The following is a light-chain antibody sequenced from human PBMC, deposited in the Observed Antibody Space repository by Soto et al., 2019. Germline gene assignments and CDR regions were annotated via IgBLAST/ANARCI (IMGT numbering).Light chain of an antibody. CDR1: QSISSW. CDR3: QQYYTYNT. CDR2: DAF. J-gene: IGKJ5*01. Sequence: DIQMTQSPSTLSASVGDTVTITCRASQSISSWLAWYQQKPGKAPKLLIYDAFSLESGVPSRFSGSGSGTEFTLTISSLQPDDFATYYCQQYYTYNTFGQGTRLEIK. V-gene: IGKV1-5*01.